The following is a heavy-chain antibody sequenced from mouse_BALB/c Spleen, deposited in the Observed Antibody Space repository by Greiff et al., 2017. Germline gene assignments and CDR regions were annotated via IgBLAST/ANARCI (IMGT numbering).Heavy chain of an antibody. CDR1: EFTFSSFG. D-gene: IGHD1-1*01. J-gene: IGHJ2*01. CDR3: ARSGYGSSFYYFDY. CDR2: ISSGSSTI. V-gene: IGHV5-17*02. Sequence: EVMLVESGGGLVQPGGSRKLSCAASEFTFSSFGMHWVRRAPEKGLEWVAYISSGSSTIYYADTVKGRFTISRDNPKNTLFLQMTSLRSEDTAMYYCARSGYGSSFYYFDYWGQGTTLTVSS.